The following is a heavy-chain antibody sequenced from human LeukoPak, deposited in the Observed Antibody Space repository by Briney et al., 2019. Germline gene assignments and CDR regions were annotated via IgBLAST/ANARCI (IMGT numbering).Heavy chain of an antibody. D-gene: IGHD6-19*01. CDR1: GGSISSSRFY. CDR2: MYYSGST. V-gene: IGHV4-39*01. J-gene: IGHJ5*02. Sequence: SGTLSLTCTVSGGSISSSRFYWGWIRQPPGKGLEWIGSMYYSGSTYYNPSLKSRVTISVDTSKNQFSLKLNSVTAADTAVYYCARHSTEAGTFNWFDPWGQGTLVTVSS. CDR3: ARHSTEAGTFNWFDP.